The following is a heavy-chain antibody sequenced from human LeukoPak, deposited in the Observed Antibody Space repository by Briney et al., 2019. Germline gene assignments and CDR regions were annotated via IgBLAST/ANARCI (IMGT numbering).Heavy chain of an antibody. CDR2: ISSSIRTI. CDR3: ARKGAVAGTLDY. D-gene: IGHD6-19*01. Sequence: SGGSLRLSCAASGFTFSTYTMTWVRQAPGKGLECISYISSSIRTIYYADSVKGRFTISRDNAKNSLYLQMNGLRAEDTAVYYCARKGAVAGTLDYWGQGTLVTVSS. J-gene: IGHJ4*02. CDR1: GFTFSTYT. V-gene: IGHV3-48*01.